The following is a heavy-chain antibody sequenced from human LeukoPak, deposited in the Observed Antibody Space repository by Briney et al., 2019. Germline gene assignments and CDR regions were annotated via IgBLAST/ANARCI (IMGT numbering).Heavy chain of an antibody. CDR1: GYTFTSYG. Sequence: ASVKVSCKASGYTFTSYGISWVRQAPGQGLEWMGWISAYNGNTNYAQKLQGRVTMTTDTSTSTAYMELRSLRSDDTAVYYCARDDGHIVVVPAAMPLLSGIEFDYWGQGTLVTVSS. CDR3: ARDDGHIVVVPAAMPLLSGIEFDY. D-gene: IGHD2-2*01. V-gene: IGHV1-18*01. J-gene: IGHJ4*02. CDR2: ISAYNGNT.